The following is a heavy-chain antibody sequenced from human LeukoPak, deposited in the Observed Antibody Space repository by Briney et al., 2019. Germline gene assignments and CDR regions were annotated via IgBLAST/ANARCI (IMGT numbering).Heavy chain of an antibody. Sequence: SETLSLTCTVSSGSISSSSYYWGWIRQPPGKGLEWIGSIYYSGSTYYNPSLKSRVTISVDTSKNQFSLKLSSVTAADTAVYYCAPDRTIISVAARSNWFDPWGQGTLVTVSS. CDR2: IYYSGST. J-gene: IGHJ5*02. CDR1: SGSISSSSYY. CDR3: APDRTIISVAARSNWFDP. D-gene: IGHD6-6*01. V-gene: IGHV4-39*01.